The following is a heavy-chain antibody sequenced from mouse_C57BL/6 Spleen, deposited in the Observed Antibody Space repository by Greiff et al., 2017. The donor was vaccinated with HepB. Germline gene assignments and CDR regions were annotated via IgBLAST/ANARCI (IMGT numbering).Heavy chain of an antibody. CDR2: INPNYGTT. Sequence: VHVKQSGPELVKPGASVKISCKASGYSFTDYNMNWVKQSNGKSLEWIGVINPNYGTTSYNQKFKGKATLTVDQSSSTAYMQLNSLTSEDSAVYYCARGDYYYGSSYWYFDVWGTGTTVTVSS. V-gene: IGHV1-39*01. CDR1: GYSFTDYN. D-gene: IGHD1-1*01. CDR3: ARGDYYYGSSYWYFDV. J-gene: IGHJ1*03.